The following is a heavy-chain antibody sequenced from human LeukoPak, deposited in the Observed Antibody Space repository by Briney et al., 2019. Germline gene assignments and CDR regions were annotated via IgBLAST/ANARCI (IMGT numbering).Heavy chain of an antibody. V-gene: IGHV4-39*01. Sequence: SETLSLTCTVSGDSISSGSYYWGRIRQPPGKSLEWIGSISYSGSTYYNPSLKSRVTISVDTSKNQFSLKLSSVTAADTAVYYCARHSDSGWYEIFDYWGQGTLVTVSS. CDR3: ARHSDSGWYEIFDY. D-gene: IGHD6-19*01. CDR1: GDSISSGSYY. J-gene: IGHJ4*02. CDR2: ISYSGST.